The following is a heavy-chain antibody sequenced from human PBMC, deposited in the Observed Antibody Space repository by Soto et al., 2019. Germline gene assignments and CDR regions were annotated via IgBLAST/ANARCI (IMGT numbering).Heavy chain of an antibody. V-gene: IGHV3-74*01. CDR1: GFTFSSYW. CDR2: INSDGSST. D-gene: IGHD6-6*01. Sequence: EVQLVESGGGLVQPGGSLRLSCAASGFTFSSYWMHWVRQAPGKGLVWVSRINSDGSSTRYADSVKGRFTISRDNAKNTLYLQMNSLRAEDTAVYYCARDQVAQLVYYYYYGMDVWGQGTTVTVSS. J-gene: IGHJ6*02. CDR3: ARDQVAQLVYYYYYGMDV.